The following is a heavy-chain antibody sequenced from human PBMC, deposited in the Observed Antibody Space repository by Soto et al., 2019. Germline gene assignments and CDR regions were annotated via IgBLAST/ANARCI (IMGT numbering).Heavy chain of an antibody. V-gene: IGHV1-3*01. CDR3: ARDVRVVPAAGGTQKLDP. CDR1: GYTFTSYA. Sequence: ASVKVSCKASGYTFTSYAMHWVRQAPGQRLEWMGWINAGNGNTKYSQKFQGRVTITRDTSASTAYMELSSLRSEDTAVYYCARDVRVVPAAGGTQKLDPWGQGTLVTVSS. J-gene: IGHJ5*02. D-gene: IGHD2-2*01. CDR2: INAGNGNT.